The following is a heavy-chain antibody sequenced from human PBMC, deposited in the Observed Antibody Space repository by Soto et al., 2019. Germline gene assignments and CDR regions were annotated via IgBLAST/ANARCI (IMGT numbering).Heavy chain of an antibody. CDR1: GFTFSNYD. Sequence: EVQLVESGGGLVQPGGSLRLSCVASGFTFSNYDMHWVRQPTGKGLEWVSTFVTTGDTYYPGSVKGRFTISRENAKNSLYLQMNSLRAEDMAVYYCARSSWNYGMDVWGKGTTVTVSS. CDR3: ARSSWNYGMDV. CDR2: FVTTGDT. V-gene: IGHV3-13*01. J-gene: IGHJ6*04. D-gene: IGHD2-15*01.